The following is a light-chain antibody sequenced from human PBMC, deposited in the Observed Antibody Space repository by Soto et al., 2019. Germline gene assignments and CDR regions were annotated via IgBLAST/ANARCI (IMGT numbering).Light chain of an antibody. CDR3: AAWDYSLNGPV. V-gene: IGLV1-44*01. CDR2: SNN. J-gene: IGLJ2*01. Sequence: QAVVTQPPSASGTPGQRVTISCSGSSSNIGSNTVNWYQQLPGTAPKLLIYSNNQRPSGVPDRFSCSKSGTSASLAISGLQSEDEAEYYCAAWDYSLNGPVFGGGTKLTVL. CDR1: SSNIGSNT.